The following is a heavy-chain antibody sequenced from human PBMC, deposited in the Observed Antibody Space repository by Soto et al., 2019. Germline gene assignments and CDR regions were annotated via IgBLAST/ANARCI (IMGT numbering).Heavy chain of an antibody. Sequence: QVQLVESGGGVVQPGTSLSLSCSASGFPLSGVDMHWVRQAPGKGLEWVAVMSYDGRNQYYADSVKGRFTVSRDSSKSTLYLQMNSLRTEDAAVYYCAKGGWYTSSSRSDCWGQGTLVTVSS. V-gene: IGHV3-30*18. J-gene: IGHJ4*02. D-gene: IGHD6-6*01. CDR3: AKGGWYTSSSRSDC. CDR2: MSYDGRNQ. CDR1: GFPLSGVD.